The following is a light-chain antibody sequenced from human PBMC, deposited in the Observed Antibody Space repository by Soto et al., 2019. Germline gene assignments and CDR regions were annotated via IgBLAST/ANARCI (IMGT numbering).Light chain of an antibody. CDR1: SGHSSDA. CDR2: LNSDGSH. Sequence: QLVLTQSPSASASLGASVELTCTLSSGHSSDAIAWHQQQPEKGPRFLMNLNSDGSHTKGDGIPDRFSGSSSGAERYLTISSLQSEDEADYYCQTWGTGIVVFGGGTKLTVL. V-gene: IGLV4-69*01. CDR3: QTWGTGIVV. J-gene: IGLJ2*01.